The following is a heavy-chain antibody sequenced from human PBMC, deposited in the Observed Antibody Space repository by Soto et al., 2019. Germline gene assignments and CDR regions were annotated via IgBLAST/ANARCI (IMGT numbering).Heavy chain of an antibody. CDR3: ARYRREAVAGYTLDN. CDR1: GGSISSIY. D-gene: IGHD6-13*01. CDR2: VYNSGST. V-gene: IGHV4-59*01. Sequence: SETLSLTCTVSGGSISSIYWTWIWQPPGKGLEWIGYVYNSGSTNYNPSLKSRVTISEDTSKSQFSLKVNSMTAADTAVYYCARYRREAVAGYTLDNWGQGILVTVSS. J-gene: IGHJ4*02.